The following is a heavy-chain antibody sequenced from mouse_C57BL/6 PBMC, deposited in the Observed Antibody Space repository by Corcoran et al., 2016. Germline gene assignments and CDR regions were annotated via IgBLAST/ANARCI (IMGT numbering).Heavy chain of an antibody. Sequence: QIQLVQSGPELKKPGETVKISCKASGYTFTTYGMSWVKQAPGKGLKWMGWINTYSGVPTYADDFKGRFAFSLETSASTAYLQINNLKNEDTATYFCARDGFLNYYGSSYWYFDVWGTGTTVTVSS. CDR2: INTYSGVP. CDR3: ARDGFLNYYGSSYWYFDV. CDR1: GYTFTTYG. V-gene: IGHV9-3*01. J-gene: IGHJ1*03. D-gene: IGHD1-1*01.